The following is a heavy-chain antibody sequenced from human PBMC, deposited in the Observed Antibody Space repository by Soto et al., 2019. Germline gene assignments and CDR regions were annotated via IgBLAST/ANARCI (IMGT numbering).Heavy chain of an antibody. CDR1: GGTFSSYA. CDR3: SGVPTGYSAVVWFDP. CDR2: IIPIFGTA. D-gene: IGHD5-18*01. V-gene: IGHV1-69*01. Sequence: QVQLVQSGAEVKKPGSSVTVSCKASGGTFSSYAISWVRQAPGQGLEWMGGIIPIFGTANYAQKFQGRVTITADESTSTAYMELSSLRAEDTAVYYFSGVPTGYSAVVWFDPWGQGTLVTVSS. J-gene: IGHJ5*02.